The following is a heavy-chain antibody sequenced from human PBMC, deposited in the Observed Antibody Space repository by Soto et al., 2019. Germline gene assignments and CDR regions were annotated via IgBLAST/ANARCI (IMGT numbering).Heavy chain of an antibody. Sequence: SETLSLTCTVSGGSISSGDDFWTWIRQPPGKGLEWIGYFYYSGSTNYNPSLKSRVTLSVDPSNNQYSLKLSSVTAADTAVYYCARGVLEWLLRDSYYYYMDVWGKGTTVTVSS. J-gene: IGHJ6*03. CDR3: ARGVLEWLLRDSYYYYMDV. CDR2: FYYSGST. CDR1: GGSISSGDDF. D-gene: IGHD3-3*01. V-gene: IGHV4-61*08.